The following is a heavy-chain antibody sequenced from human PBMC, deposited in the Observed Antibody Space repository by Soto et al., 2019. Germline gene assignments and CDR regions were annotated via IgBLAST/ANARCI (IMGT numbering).Heavy chain of an antibody. V-gene: IGHV4-59*08. J-gene: IGHJ4*02. CDR2: IYYSGST. CDR1: GGSISSYY. CDR3: AREYSSSWYYFDY. D-gene: IGHD6-13*01. Sequence: SETLSLTCTVSGGSISSYYWRWIRQPPGKGLEWIGYIYYSGSTNYNPSLKSRVTISVDTSKNQFSLKLSSVTAADTAVYYCAREYSSSWYYFDYWGQGTLVTVSS.